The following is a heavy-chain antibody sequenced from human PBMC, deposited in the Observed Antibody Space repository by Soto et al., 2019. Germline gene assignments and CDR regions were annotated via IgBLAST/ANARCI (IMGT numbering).Heavy chain of an antibody. CDR2: ISSDGGVA. CDR1: GLTFTNHW. V-gene: IGHV3-74*01. J-gene: IGHJ3*02. D-gene: IGHD5-12*01. CDR3: ASAVANTRNGLHI. Sequence: EVQLVESGGDLIEPGGSLRLSCAASGLTFTNHWIHWVRQAPGKGLGWVSRISSDGGVASYADSVKGRFTISRDNAKNTLYLQMNSLRAEVTAVYYCASAVANTRNGLHIWGQGTMVTVSS.